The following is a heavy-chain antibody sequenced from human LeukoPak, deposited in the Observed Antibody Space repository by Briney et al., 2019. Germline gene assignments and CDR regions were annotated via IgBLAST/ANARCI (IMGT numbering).Heavy chain of an antibody. J-gene: IGHJ2*01. V-gene: IGHV3-30-3*01. CDR1: GFTFSSYA. Sequence: PGGSLRLSCAASGFTFSSYAMHWVRQAPGKGLEWVAVISYDGSNKYSADSVKGRFTISRDNSKNTLYPQMNSLRAEDTAVWYCARETSDWYFDLWGRGTLVTVSS. CDR2: ISYDGSNK. CDR3: ARETSDWYFDL.